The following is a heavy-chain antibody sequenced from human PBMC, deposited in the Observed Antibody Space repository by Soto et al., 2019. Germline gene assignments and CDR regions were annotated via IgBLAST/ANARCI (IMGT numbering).Heavy chain of an antibody. D-gene: IGHD1-26*01. V-gene: IGHV3-15*01. CDR1: GFTFSNAW. J-gene: IGHJ4*02. Sequence: EVQLVESGGGLVKPGGSLRLSCAASGFTFSNAWMSWVRQAPGKGLEWVGRIKSKTDGGTTDYAAPVKGRFTISRDDSKNTLYLQMNSLKTEDTAVYYCTTDRIGSGGVVGAAGEIYWGQGTLVTVSS. CDR2: IKSKTDGGTT. CDR3: TTDRIGSGGVVGAAGEIY.